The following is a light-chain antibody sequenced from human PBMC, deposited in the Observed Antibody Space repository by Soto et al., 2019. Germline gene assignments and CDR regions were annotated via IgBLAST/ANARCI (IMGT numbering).Light chain of an antibody. CDR1: SSDVGGYNF. V-gene: IGLV2-8*01. CDR2: EVT. Sequence: QSALTQPPSASGSPGQSVAISCTGTSSDVGGYNFVSWYQKHPGKAPKLIIYEVTKRPSGVPDRFSGSKSGNTASLTVSGLQADDEADYFCSSYAGSNNRYVFGTGTKVTVL. J-gene: IGLJ1*01. CDR3: SSYAGSNNRYV.